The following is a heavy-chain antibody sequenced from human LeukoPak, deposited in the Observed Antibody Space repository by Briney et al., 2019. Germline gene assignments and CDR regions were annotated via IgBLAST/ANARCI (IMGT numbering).Heavy chain of an antibody. CDR2: IYYSGST. D-gene: IGHD6-13*01. CDR1: GGSISSHY. J-gene: IGHJ6*03. Sequence: SETLSLTCTVSGGSISSHYWSWIRQPPGKGLEGIGYIYYSGSTNYNPSLKSRVTISVDTSKNQFSLKLSSVTAADTAVYYCARYSSWTYYYYYMDVWGKGTTVTVSS. CDR3: ARYSSWTYYYYYMDV. V-gene: IGHV4-59*11.